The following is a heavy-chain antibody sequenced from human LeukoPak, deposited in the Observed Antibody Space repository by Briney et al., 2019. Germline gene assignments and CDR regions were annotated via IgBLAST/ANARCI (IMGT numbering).Heavy chain of an antibody. CDR1: GFTFSNYW. J-gene: IGHJ4*02. V-gene: IGHV3-74*01. Sequence: GGSLRLSCAASGFTFSNYWMHWVRQAPGKGLVWVSRIYNDGSSTSYADSVKGRFTISRDNAKSTLYLQMNSLRAEDTAVYYCARGLTFGGVTRGYYFDYWGQGTLVTVSS. CDR3: ARGLTFGGVTRGYYFDY. D-gene: IGHD3-16*01. CDR2: IYNDGSST.